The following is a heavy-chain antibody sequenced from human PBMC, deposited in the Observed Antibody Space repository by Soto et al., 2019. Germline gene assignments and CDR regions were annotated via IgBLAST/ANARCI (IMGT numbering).Heavy chain of an antibody. V-gene: IGHV3-30*03. Sequence: GGSLRLSCAASGFTFSSYGMHWVRQAPGKGLEWVAVISYDGSNKYYADSVKGRFTISRDNSKNTLYLQMNSLRAEDTAVYYCARDHDYWGQGTLVTVSS. CDR3: ARDHDY. CDR2: ISYDGSNK. J-gene: IGHJ4*02. CDR1: GFTFSSYG.